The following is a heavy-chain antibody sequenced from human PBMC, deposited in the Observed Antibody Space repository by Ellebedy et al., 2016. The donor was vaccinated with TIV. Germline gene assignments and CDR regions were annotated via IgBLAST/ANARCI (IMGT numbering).Heavy chain of an antibody. CDR3: VRDSSLAPYFYYGVDV. V-gene: IGHV1-3*04. Sequence: ASVKVSCXAAGYNFSRYNLHWVRQAPGQRLAWLGWINTGRGDTKYSQNFQGRVAFSTNTSASTAYMEVTSVTIEDTAIYYCVRDSSLAPYFYYGVDVWGQGTTVTV. D-gene: IGHD2-15*01. CDR1: GYNFSRYN. J-gene: IGHJ6*02. CDR2: INTGRGDT.